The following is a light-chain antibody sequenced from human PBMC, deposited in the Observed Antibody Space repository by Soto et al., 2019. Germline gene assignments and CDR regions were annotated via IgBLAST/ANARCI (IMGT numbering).Light chain of an antibody. J-gene: IGLJ1*01. V-gene: IGLV7-46*01. CDR1: TGAVTNGHY. CDR3: LLSYNGPYV. CDR2: DTT. Sequence: QAVVTQEPSLTVSPGRTVTLPCGSSTGAVTNGHYPYWLQQKPGQAPRTLIYDTTNRHSWTPARFSGSLLGGKAALTLSGAQPEDEAEYYCLLSYNGPYVFGTGAKVTVL.